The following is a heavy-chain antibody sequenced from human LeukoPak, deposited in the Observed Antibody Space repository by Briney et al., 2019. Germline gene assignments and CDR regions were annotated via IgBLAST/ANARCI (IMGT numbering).Heavy chain of an antibody. J-gene: IGHJ4*02. CDR1: GFTFSDYY. CDR2: ISSSGSTI. Sequence: GGSLRLSCAASGFTFSDYYMSWIRQAPGKGLEWVSYISSSGSTIYYADSVKGRFTISRDNAKNSLYLQMNSLRAEDTAVYYCTIAVAGTYYDYWGQGTLVTVSS. D-gene: IGHD6-19*01. CDR3: TIAVAGTYYDY. V-gene: IGHV3-11*04.